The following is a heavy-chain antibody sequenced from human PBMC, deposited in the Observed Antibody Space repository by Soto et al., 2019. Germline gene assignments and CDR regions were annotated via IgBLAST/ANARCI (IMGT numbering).Heavy chain of an antibody. V-gene: IGHV3-23*01. J-gene: IGHJ4*02. D-gene: IGHD3-16*01. Sequence: PGGSLRLSCAASGFKFSNYAMSWVRHAPGKGLEWVSLISATGGGTYYADSVKGRFTISRDNSHNTLYLQVHSLTAEDTAVYYCAKDRRAGGNSAFYFDFWGQGAPVTVSS. CDR3: AKDRRAGGNSAFYFDF. CDR2: ISATGGGT. CDR1: GFKFSNYA.